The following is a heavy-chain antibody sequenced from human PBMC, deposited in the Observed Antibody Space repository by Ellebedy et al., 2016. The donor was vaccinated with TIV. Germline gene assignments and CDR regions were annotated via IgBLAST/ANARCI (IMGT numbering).Heavy chain of an antibody. D-gene: IGHD3-16*01. CDR2: IIPIFGTA. V-gene: IGHV1-69*13. CDR1: GGTFSSYA. Sequence: SVKVSCXASGGTFSSYAISWVRQAPGQGLEWMGGIIPIFGTANYAQKFQGRVTITADESTSTAYMELSSLRSEDTAVYYCARERRDLGAFDIWGQGTMVTVSS. J-gene: IGHJ3*02. CDR3: ARERRDLGAFDI.